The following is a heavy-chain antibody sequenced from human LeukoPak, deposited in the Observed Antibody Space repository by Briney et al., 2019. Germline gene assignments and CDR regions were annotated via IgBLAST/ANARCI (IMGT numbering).Heavy chain of an antibody. D-gene: IGHD1-26*01. CDR2: IYYSGST. Sequence: SETLSLTCTVSGGSVSSGSYYWSWIRQPPGKGLEWIGYIYYSGSTNYNPSLKSRVTISVDTSKNQFSLKLSSVTAADTAVYYCARGRSNYYGMDVWGQGTTVTVSS. J-gene: IGHJ6*02. V-gene: IGHV4-61*01. CDR3: ARGRSNYYGMDV. CDR1: GGSVSSGSYY.